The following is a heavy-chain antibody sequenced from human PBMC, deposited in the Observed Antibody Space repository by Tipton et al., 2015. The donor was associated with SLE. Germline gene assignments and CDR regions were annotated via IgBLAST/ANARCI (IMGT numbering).Heavy chain of an antibody. CDR2: IYDSGST. D-gene: IGHD5-24*01. CDR1: GDSIRSYY. CDR3: ARLEGDGFKWYFDY. Sequence: GLVKPSETLSLTCSVSGDSIRSYYWSWIRQPPGKGLEWIGNIYDSGSTNYSPSLKSRVTISVDTSKNQFSLKLSSVTAADTAVYYCARLEGDGFKWYFDYWGQGTLVTVSS. V-gene: IGHV4-59*08. J-gene: IGHJ4*02.